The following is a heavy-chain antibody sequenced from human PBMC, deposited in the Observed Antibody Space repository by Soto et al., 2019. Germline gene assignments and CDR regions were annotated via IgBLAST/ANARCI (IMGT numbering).Heavy chain of an antibody. CDR1: EFSFDDYA. Sequence: GGSLRLSCAASEFSFDDYAMSWVRQAPGKGLEWDSSITYTGVSTYYADSVKGRFTISRDNSKDTLYLQMNSLRAEDTAIYYCAKASVWYPYFDSWGQGT. J-gene: IGHJ4*02. V-gene: IGHV3-23*01. CDR2: ITYTGVST. D-gene: IGHD6-13*01. CDR3: AKASVWYPYFDS.